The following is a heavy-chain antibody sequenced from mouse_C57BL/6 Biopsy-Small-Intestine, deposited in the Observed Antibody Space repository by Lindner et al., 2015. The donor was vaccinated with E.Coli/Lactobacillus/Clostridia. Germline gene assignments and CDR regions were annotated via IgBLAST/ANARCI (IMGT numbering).Heavy chain of an antibody. J-gene: IGHJ4*01. CDR1: GYTFTGYY. Sequence: VQLQESGAELVRPGSSVNLSCRTSGYTFTGYYLDWVKQRPGQGLEWIGNIYPSDSETHYNQKFKDKATLTVDKSSSTAYMQLVSLASEDSAVYYCARSDGYYVDALDYWGQGTLVTVSS. CDR3: ARSDGYYVDALDY. D-gene: IGHD2-3*01. V-gene: IGHV1-61*01. CDR2: IYPSDSET.